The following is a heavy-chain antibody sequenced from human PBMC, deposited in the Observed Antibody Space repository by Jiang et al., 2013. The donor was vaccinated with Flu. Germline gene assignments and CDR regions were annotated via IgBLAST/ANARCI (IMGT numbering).Heavy chain of an antibody. Sequence: YGSGLVKPSQTLSLTCTVSGGSISSGSYYWSWIRQPAGKGLEWIGRIYTSGSTNYNPSLKSRVTISVDTSKNQFSLKLSSVTAADTAVYYCARDYYDSSGYIFDYWGQGTLV. CDR3: ARDYYDSSGYIFDY. D-gene: IGHD3-22*01. CDR1: GGSISSGSYY. V-gene: IGHV4-61*02. J-gene: IGHJ4*02. CDR2: IYTSGST.